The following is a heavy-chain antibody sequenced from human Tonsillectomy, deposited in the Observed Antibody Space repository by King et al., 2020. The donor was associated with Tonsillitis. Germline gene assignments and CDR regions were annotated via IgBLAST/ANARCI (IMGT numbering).Heavy chain of an antibody. J-gene: IGHJ4*02. CDR3: ARDWVGSGWYGDYFDH. D-gene: IGHD6-19*01. CDR1: GFTFSNYW. CDR2: IKEDGIER. Sequence: VQLVESGGGLVQPGGSLRLSCVASGFTFSNYWMSWVRQAPGNGPEWVANIKEDGIERYYVGSLKGRFTISRDNAKNSLYLQMNSLRAEDSAVYYCARDWVGSGWYGDYFDHGGVGALVTVSS. V-gene: IGHV3-7*03.